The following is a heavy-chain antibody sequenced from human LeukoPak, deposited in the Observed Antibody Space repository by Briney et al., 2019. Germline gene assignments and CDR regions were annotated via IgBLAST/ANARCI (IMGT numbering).Heavy chain of an antibody. CDR2: IYHSGGT. V-gene: IGHV4-38-2*02. CDR1: GYSISIGYY. D-gene: IGHD6-19*01. J-gene: IGHJ4*02. CDR3: ARHVGWYGYFDY. Sequence: SETLSLTCTVSGYSISIGYYCGWIRQPPGKGLEWIGRIYHSGGTYSNPSLKSRVTISVDTSKNQFYLKLSSVTAADTAVYYCARHVGWYGYFDYWGRGTLVTVSS.